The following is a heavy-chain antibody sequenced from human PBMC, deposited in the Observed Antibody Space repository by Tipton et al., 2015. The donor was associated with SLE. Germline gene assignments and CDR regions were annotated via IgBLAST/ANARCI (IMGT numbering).Heavy chain of an antibody. D-gene: IGHD6-6*01. CDR1: GGSISSSSYY. V-gene: IGHV4-39*01. Sequence: TLSLTCTVSGGSISSSSYYWGWIRQPPGKGLEWIGSIYYSGSTYYNPSLKSRVTISVDTSKNQFSLNLSSLTAADTAVYYCARPRYSSSSVAAFDIWGQGTMVTVSS. CDR3: ARPRYSSSSVAAFDI. CDR2: IYYSGST. J-gene: IGHJ3*02.